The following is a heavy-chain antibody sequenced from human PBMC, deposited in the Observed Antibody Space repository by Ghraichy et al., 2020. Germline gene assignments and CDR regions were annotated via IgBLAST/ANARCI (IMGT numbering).Heavy chain of an antibody. CDR3: AREYSSSSGGGDY. J-gene: IGHJ4*02. Sequence: GESLNISCAASGFTFSSYWMSWVRQAPGKGLEWVANIKQDGSEKYYVDSVKGRFTISRDNAKNSLYLQMNSLRAEDTAVYYCAREYSSSSGGGDYWGQGTLVTVSS. D-gene: IGHD6-6*01. CDR1: GFTFSSYW. CDR2: IKQDGSEK. V-gene: IGHV3-7*01.